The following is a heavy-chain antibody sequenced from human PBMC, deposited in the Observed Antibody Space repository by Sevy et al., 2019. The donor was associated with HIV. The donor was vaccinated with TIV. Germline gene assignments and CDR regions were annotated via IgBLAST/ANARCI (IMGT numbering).Heavy chain of an antibody. Sequence: SETLSLTCTVSGGSISSYYWSWIRQPPGKGLEWIGYIYYSGSTNYNPSLKSRVTISVDTSKNQFSLKLSSVTAADPAVYYCARDVEKRDYYGSGSYYNDAFDIWGQGTMVTVSS. CDR1: GGSISSYY. J-gene: IGHJ3*02. D-gene: IGHD3-10*01. V-gene: IGHV4-59*01. CDR3: ARDVEKRDYYGSGSYYNDAFDI. CDR2: IYYSGST.